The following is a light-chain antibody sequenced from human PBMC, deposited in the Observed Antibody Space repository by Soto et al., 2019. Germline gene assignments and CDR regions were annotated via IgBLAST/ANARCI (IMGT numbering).Light chain of an antibody. V-gene: IGLV2-14*03. CDR1: GSDVGGYDY. Sequence: QSALTQPASVSGSPGQSITISCTGTGSDVGGYDYVSWYQQHPGKAPKLMICDVGYRPSGVSNRFSGSKSGNTASLTISGLQAEDEADYYCNSYTPNSTRVVFGGGTKLTVL. J-gene: IGLJ2*01. CDR2: DVG. CDR3: NSYTPNSTRVV.